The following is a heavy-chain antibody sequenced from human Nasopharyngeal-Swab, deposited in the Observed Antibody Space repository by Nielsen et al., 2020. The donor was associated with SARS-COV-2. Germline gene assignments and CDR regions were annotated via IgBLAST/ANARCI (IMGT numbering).Heavy chain of an antibody. CDR1: GFHFRNNY. J-gene: IGHJ1*01. CDR2: IYSSGSI. V-gene: IGHV3-53*01. D-gene: IGHD4-11*01. CDR3: ASAVTGPLY. Sequence: GESLKISCASSGFHFRNNYITWVRQAPGKGLEWVSIIYSSGSIYHADSVKGRFIISRDTSKNTLSLRMNSLRVEDTAVYYCASAVTGPLYWGQGTLVTVSS.